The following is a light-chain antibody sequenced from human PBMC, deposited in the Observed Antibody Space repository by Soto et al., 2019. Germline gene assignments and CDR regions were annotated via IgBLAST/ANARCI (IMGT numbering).Light chain of an antibody. CDR1: SRDVGGYNY. J-gene: IGLJ1*01. CDR2: DVS. CDR3: CSFAGSCTLRV. Sequence: QSALTQPRSVSGSPGQSVTISCTGTSRDVGGYNYVSWYQQQPGKAPKLMIYDVSKRPSGVPDRFSGSKSGNTASLTISGLQAEYEADYYCCSFAGSCTLRVFVTGTQVTVL. V-gene: IGLV2-11*01.